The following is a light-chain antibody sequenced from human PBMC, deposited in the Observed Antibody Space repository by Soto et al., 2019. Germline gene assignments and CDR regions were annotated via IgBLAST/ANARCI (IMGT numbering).Light chain of an antibody. Sequence: EIVLTQSPATLSLSPGERATLSCRASQSVYSSLAWYQQKPGQAPRLLIYDASNRATGIPPRFSGSGSGTDFTLTISSLEPEDFAVYYCQQRSIWPLTFGGGTKVEIK. V-gene: IGKV3-11*01. CDR3: QQRSIWPLT. J-gene: IGKJ4*01. CDR2: DAS. CDR1: QSVYSS.